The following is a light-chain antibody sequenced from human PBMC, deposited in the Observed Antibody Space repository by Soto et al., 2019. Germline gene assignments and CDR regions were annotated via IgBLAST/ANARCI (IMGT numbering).Light chain of an antibody. CDR2: RAS. V-gene: IGKV3-20*01. CDR3: QQYGSSPLT. Sequence: EIVLTQSPGTLSLSPGERAPLSCRASQSVSSNYLAWYQQKPGQAPKVLIYRASSRATGIPDRFSGSGSGTDFTLTISRLEPEDCAVYYCQQYGSSPLTFGGGTKVEIK. CDR1: QSVSSNY. J-gene: IGKJ4*01.